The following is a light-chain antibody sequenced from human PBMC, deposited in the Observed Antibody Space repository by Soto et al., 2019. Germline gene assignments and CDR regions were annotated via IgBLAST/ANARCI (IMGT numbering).Light chain of an antibody. CDR2: RAS. V-gene: IGKV1-5*03. CDR1: QSMDRW. CDR3: QQYKTYAYT. Sequence: DIQMTQSPSTLSASVGDRVTITCRASQSMDRWLAWYQQKPGKAPKLLIYRASSLESGVPSRFSGSGSGTEFTLTISSLQPDDFTTYYCQQYKTYAYTFAQGTKLEIK. J-gene: IGKJ2*01.